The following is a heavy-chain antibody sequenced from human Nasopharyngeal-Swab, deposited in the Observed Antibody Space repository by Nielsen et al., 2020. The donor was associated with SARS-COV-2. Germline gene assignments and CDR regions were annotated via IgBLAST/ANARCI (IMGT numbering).Heavy chain of an antibody. CDR2: FFPSGGT. Sequence: GSLRLSCSVSGGSIRSYYWNWIRQSPGQGLEWIGYFFPSGGTNYNPSFKSRVTISIDTSNNQVSLKLSSVTAADTAVYYCARKASSSWYSGWFDPWGQGTLVTVSS. V-gene: IGHV4-59*13. D-gene: IGHD6-13*01. CDR1: GGSIRSYY. CDR3: ARKASSSWYSGWFDP. J-gene: IGHJ5*02.